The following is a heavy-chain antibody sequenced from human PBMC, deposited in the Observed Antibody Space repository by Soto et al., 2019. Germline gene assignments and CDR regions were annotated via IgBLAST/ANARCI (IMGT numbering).Heavy chain of an antibody. J-gene: IGHJ5*02. CDR1: GFTFSSYG. D-gene: IGHD3-16*01. Sequence: PGGSLRLSCAAPGFTFSSYGMHWVRQAPGKGLEGVAVIWYDGSNKYYADSVKGRFTISRDKSNKTLYLQMPSLRAEDTAVYYWARDLVPGWFDPWGQGTLGTVA. CDR2: IWYDGSNK. CDR3: ARDLVPGWFDP. V-gene: IGHV3-33*01.